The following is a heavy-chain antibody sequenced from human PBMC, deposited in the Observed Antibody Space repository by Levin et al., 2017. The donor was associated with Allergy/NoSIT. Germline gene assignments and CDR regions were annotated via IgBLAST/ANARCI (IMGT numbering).Heavy chain of an antibody. Sequence: GESLKISCAASVFTFDTYAMSWVRQAPGKGLEWVSTLSGSGGTAYYADSVKGRFTISRDNSKNTLYLQMNSLTAEDTAVYYCAKDRRHWELQEYYFDYWGQGTLVTVSS. J-gene: IGHJ4*02. CDR1: VFTFDTYA. D-gene: IGHD1-26*01. V-gene: IGHV3-23*01. CDR2: LSGSGGTA. CDR3: AKDRRHWELQEYYFDY.